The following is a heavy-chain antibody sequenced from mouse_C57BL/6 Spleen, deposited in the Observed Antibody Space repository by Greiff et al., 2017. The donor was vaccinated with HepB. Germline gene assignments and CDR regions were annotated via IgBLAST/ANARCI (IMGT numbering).Heavy chain of an antibody. Sequence: QVQLQQPGAELVKPGASVKMSCKASGYTFTSYWITWVKQRPGQGLEWIGDIDPGSGSTNYNEKFKSKATLTVDTSSSTAYMQLSSLTSEDSAVYYCARGRDYDDGYYFDYWGQGTTLTVSS. D-gene: IGHD2-4*01. CDR3: ARGRDYDDGYYFDY. V-gene: IGHV1-55*01. CDR2: IDPGSGST. CDR1: GYTFTSYW. J-gene: IGHJ2*01.